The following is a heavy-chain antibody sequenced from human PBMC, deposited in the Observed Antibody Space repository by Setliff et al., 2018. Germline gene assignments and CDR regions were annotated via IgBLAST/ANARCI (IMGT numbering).Heavy chain of an antibody. CDR2: INAGDGNT. V-gene: IGHV1-3*01. J-gene: IGHJ5*02. D-gene: IGHD3-22*01. Sequence: ASVKVSCKASGYTFHTYAMHWVRQAPGQRPEWMGWINAGDGNTKYSQNFHGRVTITRDTSANILYMDLSSLRSEDTAVYYCARGVGYDTSAYYSFLDLWGQGALVTVSS. CDR3: ARGVGYDTSAYYSFLDL. CDR1: GYTFHTYA.